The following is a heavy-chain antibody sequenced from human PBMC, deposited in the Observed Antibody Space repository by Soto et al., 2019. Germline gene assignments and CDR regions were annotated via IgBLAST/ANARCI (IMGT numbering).Heavy chain of an antibody. J-gene: IGHJ4*02. D-gene: IGHD3-10*01. CDR1: GYTFTSYG. Sequence: ASVKVSCKASGYTFTSYGISWVRQAPGQGLEWMGWISAYNGNTNYAQKLQGRVTMTTDTSTSTAYMELRSLRSDDTAVYYCARVSRFVTYGSGSYPNFDYWGQGTLVTVSS. V-gene: IGHV1-18*01. CDR2: ISAYNGNT. CDR3: ARVSRFVTYGSGSYPNFDY.